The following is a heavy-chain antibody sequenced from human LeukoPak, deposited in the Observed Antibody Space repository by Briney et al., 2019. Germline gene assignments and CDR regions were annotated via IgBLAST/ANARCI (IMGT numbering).Heavy chain of an antibody. CDR3: AREPRVAYYDSLYYFDY. Sequence: GASVKVSCKASGYTFTGYYMHWVRQAPGQGLEWMGWINPNSGGTNYAQKFQGRVTMTRDTSISTAYMELSRLRSDDTAVYYCAREPRVAYYDSLYYFDYWGQGTLVTVSS. D-gene: IGHD3-22*01. J-gene: IGHJ4*02. CDR1: GYTFTGYY. V-gene: IGHV1-2*02. CDR2: INPNSGGT.